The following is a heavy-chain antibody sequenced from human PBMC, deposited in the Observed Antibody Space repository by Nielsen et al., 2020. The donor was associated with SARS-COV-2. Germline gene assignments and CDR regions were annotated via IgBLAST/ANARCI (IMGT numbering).Heavy chain of an antibody. V-gene: IGHV2-70*01. J-gene: IGHJ4*02. CDR2: IDWDDET. CDR1: GFSLTTSKMC. Sequence: SGPTLVKPTQTLTLTCSFSGFSLTTSKMCVSWIRQPPGKALEWLALIDWDDETLYSTSLKTRLTISKDTSKGQVVLTMTNMDPVDTATYYCARTSATGYSDFWGQGALVTVS. CDR3: ARTSATGYSDF. D-gene: IGHD5-12*01.